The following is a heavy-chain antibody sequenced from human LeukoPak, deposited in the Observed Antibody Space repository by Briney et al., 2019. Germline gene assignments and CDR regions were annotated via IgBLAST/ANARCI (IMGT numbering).Heavy chain of an antibody. D-gene: IGHD3-16*01. CDR2: ISGSGGSR. CDR1: GFTFSTYG. V-gene: IGHV3-23*01. CDR3: ARDFLHLGG. Sequence: GGTLRLSCAASGFTFSTYGMSWVRQAPGKGLEWVSGISGSGGSRFYTDSVKGRFTISRDNSKNTLYLQMNSLRAEDTAVYYCARDFLHLGGWGQGTMVTVSS. J-gene: IGHJ3*01.